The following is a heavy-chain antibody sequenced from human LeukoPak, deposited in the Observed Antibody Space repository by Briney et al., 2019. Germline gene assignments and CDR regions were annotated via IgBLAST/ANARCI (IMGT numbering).Heavy chain of an antibody. J-gene: IGHJ4*02. CDR1: GFTISRNY. Sequence: GGSLRLSWAASGFTISRNYMNWVRQTPGKGLEWVSVIYSGGSTDYADSVKGRFTISRDNSKNTLYLQMDSLRTEDTAVYYCARSWDARLNFDYWGQGTLVTVSS. CDR3: ARSWDARLNFDY. D-gene: IGHD1-26*01. V-gene: IGHV3-66*02. CDR2: IYSGGST.